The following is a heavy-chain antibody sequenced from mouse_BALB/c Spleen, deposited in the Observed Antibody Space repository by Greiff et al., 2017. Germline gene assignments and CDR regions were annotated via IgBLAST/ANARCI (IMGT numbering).Heavy chain of an antibody. CDR2: INPYNDGT. J-gene: IGHJ4*01. Sequence: EVQRVESGPELVKPGASVKMSCKASGYTFTSYVMHWVKQKPGQGLEWIGYINPYNDGTKYNEKFKGKATLTSDKSSSTAYMELSSLTSEDSAVYYCARCEAYYAMDYWGQGTSVTVSS. CDR3: ARCEAYYAMDY. CDR1: GYTFTSYV. V-gene: IGHV1-14*01.